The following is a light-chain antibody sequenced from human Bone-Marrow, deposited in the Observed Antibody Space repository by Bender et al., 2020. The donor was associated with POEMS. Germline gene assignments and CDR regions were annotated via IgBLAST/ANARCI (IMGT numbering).Light chain of an antibody. Sequence: QSALTQPPSVSGSPGQSVTISCTGTSSDVGRYDRVSWYQQPPGTAPKLIISEVSKRPSGVPDRFSGSKSGNTASLAITGLQADDEADYYCQSFDSGLSSYVFGSGTQVTVL. CDR2: EVS. CDR3: QSFDSGLSSYV. CDR1: SSDVGRYDR. J-gene: IGLJ1*01. V-gene: IGLV2-18*02.